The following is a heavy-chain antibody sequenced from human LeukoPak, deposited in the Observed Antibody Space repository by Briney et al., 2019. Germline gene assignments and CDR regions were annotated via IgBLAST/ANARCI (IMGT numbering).Heavy chain of an antibody. D-gene: IGHD5-12*01. V-gene: IGHV1-2*02. CDR1: GYAFNDYF. CDR2: INPSSGGT. J-gene: IGHJ4*02. Sequence: GASVKVSCKATGYAFNDYFMHWVRQAPGQGPEWMGGINPSSGGTNYAQKFQARVTMTRDTSISTAYMELSRLTSDDTAVYYCARRGYSAYDIAYWGQGTLVTVSS. CDR3: ARRGYSAYDIAY.